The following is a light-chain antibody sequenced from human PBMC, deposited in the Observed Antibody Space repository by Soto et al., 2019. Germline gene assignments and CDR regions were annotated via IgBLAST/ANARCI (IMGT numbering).Light chain of an antibody. CDR3: RHRGNWLSRS. Sequence: ENVLTQSPGTLSLSPGARATLSCRASQSVGTYLAWYQQKPGQAPRLGSFAASKRATGIPARFRGSGSGTDFALPFSSLETEELAVYYCRHRGNWLSRSFGEGTK. CDR1: QSVGTY. CDR2: AAS. J-gene: IGKJ1*01. V-gene: IGKV3-11*01.